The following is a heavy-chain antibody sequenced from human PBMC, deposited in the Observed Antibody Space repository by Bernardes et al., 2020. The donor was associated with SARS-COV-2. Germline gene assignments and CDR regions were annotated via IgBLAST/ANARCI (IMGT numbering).Heavy chain of an antibody. CDR1: GFTFSSYW. CDR2: IKQDGSEN. CDR3: ARDLDYYDSSGFDY. D-gene: IGHD3-22*01. V-gene: IGHV3-7*01. Sequence: GGSLRLSCAASGFTFSSYWMSWVRQAPGKGLEWVANIKQDGSENYYVDSVKGRFTISRDNAKNSLYLQMNSLRAEDTAVYYCARDLDYYDSSGFDYWGQGTLVTVSS. J-gene: IGHJ4*02.